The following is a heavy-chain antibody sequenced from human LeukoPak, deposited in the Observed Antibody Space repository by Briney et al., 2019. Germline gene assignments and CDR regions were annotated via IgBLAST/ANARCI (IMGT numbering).Heavy chain of an antibody. D-gene: IGHD1-14*01. CDR3: ARVSHKPAYYYYYYMDV. J-gene: IGHJ6*03. CDR1: GFTFSSYW. V-gene: IGHV3-7*01. Sequence: GGSLRLSCAASGFTFSSYWMSWVRQAPGKGLEWVANIKQDGSEKYYVDSVKGRFTISRDNAKNSLYLQMNSLRAEDTAVYYCARVSHKPAYYYYYYMDVWGKGTTVTISS. CDR2: IKQDGSEK.